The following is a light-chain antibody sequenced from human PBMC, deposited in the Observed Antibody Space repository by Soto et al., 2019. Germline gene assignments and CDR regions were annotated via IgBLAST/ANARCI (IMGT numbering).Light chain of an antibody. V-gene: IGKV1-5*03. J-gene: IGKJ4*01. CDR1: QSISSR. CDR2: EAS. Sequence: DIQMTQSPSTLSASIGDRVTITCRASQSISSRLAWYQQKPGKAPKLLIHEASSLESGVPSRFSGSGSETEFTLTISSLQPDDFATYYCQQYNSYPFTFGGGTKVEIK. CDR3: QQYNSYPFT.